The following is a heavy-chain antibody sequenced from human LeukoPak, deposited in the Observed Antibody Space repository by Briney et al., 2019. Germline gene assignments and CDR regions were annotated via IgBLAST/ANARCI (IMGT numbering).Heavy chain of an antibody. CDR2: ISAAGSNI. CDR1: GFTFSSYA. V-gene: IGHV3-23*01. CDR3: AKDRGNWGYAFDI. Sequence: GGSLRLSCAASGFTFSSYAMSWVRLAPGKGPEWVSSISAAGSNIKYADSVQGRFTISRDRSKNTLCLHMNSLRAEDTALYFCAKDRGNWGYAFDIWGQGTMVTVSS. J-gene: IGHJ3*02. D-gene: IGHD7-27*01.